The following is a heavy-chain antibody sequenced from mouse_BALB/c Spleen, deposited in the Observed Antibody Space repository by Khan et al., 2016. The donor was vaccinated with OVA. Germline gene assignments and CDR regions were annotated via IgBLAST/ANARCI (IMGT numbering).Heavy chain of an antibody. CDR3: AREEALYYFDY. J-gene: IGHJ2*01. Sequence: VQLKESGAELVRPGASVKLSCKTSGYIFTSYRIHWVKQRSGQGLEWIARIYPGTDNTYYNEKFKDKATLTADKSSSTAYMQLSSLKSEDSAVYFCAREEALYYFDYWGQGTTLTVSS. D-gene: IGHD3-2*02. CDR1: GYIFTSYR. V-gene: IGHV1-76*01. CDR2: IYPGTDNT.